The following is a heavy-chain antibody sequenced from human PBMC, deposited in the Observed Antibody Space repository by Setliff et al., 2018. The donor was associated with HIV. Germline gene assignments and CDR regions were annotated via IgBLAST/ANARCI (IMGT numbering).Heavy chain of an antibody. D-gene: IGHD1-26*01. J-gene: IGHJ4*02. Sequence: ASETLSLTCAVSGGSISSTNWWNWVRQPPGKGLEWIGEIYHSGDTNYNPSLKSRVTISIDTSKNQFSLKMSSVTTADTAVYYCARDQGGATDYWGQGTLVTVSS. V-gene: IGHV4-4*02. CDR2: IYHSGDT. CDR1: GGSISSTNW. CDR3: ARDQGGATDY.